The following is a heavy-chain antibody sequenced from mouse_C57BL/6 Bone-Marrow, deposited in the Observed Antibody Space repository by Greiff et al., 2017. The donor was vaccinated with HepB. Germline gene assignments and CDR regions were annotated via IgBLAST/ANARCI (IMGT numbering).Heavy chain of an antibody. J-gene: IGHJ1*03. CDR3: ARRRRFITTVSYWYFDV. Sequence: VQLQQSGPELVKPGASVKISCKASGYAFSSSWMNWVKQRPGKGLEWIGRIYPGDGDTNYNGKFKGKATLTADKSSSTAYMQLSSLTSEDSAVYFCARRRRFITTVSYWYFDVWGTGTTVTVSS. V-gene: IGHV1-82*01. D-gene: IGHD1-1*01. CDR1: GYAFSSSW. CDR2: IYPGDGDT.